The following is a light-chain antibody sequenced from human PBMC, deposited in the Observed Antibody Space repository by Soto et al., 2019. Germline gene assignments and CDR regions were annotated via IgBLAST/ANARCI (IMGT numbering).Light chain of an antibody. V-gene: IGKV3-20*01. CDR2: GAS. Sequence: EIVLTQSPGTLSVSPGERATLSCRASQVVVTAYIHWYQHKPGQAPRLLISGASTRASGIPDRFSGSGVGTDFPLTINRLEPEVCAVYYCLLFRGSPTFGPGSRVHI. CDR1: QVVVTAY. J-gene: IGKJ3*01. CDR3: LLFRGSPT.